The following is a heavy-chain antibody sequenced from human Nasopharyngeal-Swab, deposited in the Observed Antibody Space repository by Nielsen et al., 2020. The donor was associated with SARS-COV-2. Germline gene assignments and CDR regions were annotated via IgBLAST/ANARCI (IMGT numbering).Heavy chain of an antibody. Sequence: ASVKVSCKASGETFTRYFMHLVRQAPAQGLEWLGFINPTGGSTNYAPKFQGRITMTRDTSTSTVYMQLSSLRSEDTAVYYCARQERGSGYSDAFDIWGQGTMVTVSS. CDR1: GETFTRYF. D-gene: IGHD3-22*01. J-gene: IGHJ3*02. CDR2: INPTGGST. CDR3: ARQERGSGYSDAFDI. V-gene: IGHV1-46*01.